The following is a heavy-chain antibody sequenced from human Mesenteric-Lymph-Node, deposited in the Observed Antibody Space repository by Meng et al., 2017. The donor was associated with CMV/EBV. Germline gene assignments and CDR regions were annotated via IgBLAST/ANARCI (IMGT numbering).Heavy chain of an antibody. CDR1: GYSFTSYG. CDR3: ARDPYSRVGIDY. J-gene: IGHJ4*02. D-gene: IGHD2-21*01. V-gene: IGHV1-18*01. CDR2: ISAYNGDT. Sequence: ASVKVSCKASGYSFTSYGIAWVRQAPGQGLEWMGWISAYNGDTNYAQNFQGRVTLTTGASTTTVYMELRSLRSDDTAVYYCARDPYSRVGIDYWGQGTLVTVSS.